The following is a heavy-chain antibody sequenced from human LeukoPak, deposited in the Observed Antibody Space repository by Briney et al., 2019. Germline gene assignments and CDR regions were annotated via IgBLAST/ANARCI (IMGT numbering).Heavy chain of an antibody. D-gene: IGHD4-17*01. CDR2: INHSGDT. Sequence: SETLSLTCAVYGGSFSGSYWSWIRQPPGKGLEWIGQINHSGDTNYNPSLKSRVTISVDTTKNQFSLNLNSVTAADTAVFYCARSATVTTGLFDYWGQGTLVTVSS. V-gene: IGHV4-34*01. J-gene: IGHJ4*02. CDR1: GGSFSGSY. CDR3: ARSATVTTGLFDY.